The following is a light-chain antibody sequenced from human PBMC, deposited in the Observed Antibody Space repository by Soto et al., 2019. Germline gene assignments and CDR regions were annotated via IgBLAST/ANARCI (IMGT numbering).Light chain of an antibody. CDR1: QGINKC. Sequence: DIKMTQSPSSLSASVGESVTITCRASQGINKCLAWFQQKPGTTPKSLISTASRLQSGVPSRFSGSGSGTHFTLTINNLQPEDFAKDYCQQYESFPLTFGGGTRVEIQ. CDR2: TAS. J-gene: IGKJ4*01. V-gene: IGKV1-16*01. CDR3: QQYESFPLT.